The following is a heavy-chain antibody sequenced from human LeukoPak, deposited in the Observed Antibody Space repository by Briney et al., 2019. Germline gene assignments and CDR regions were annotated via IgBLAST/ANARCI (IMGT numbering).Heavy chain of an antibody. CDR2: INPKNGGT. V-gene: IGHV1-2*02. Sequence: ASVKVSCKASGYTFTDYYIHWVRQAPGQGPEWMGWINPKNGGTNYAQSFQGRVTLTRDTSISTAYMELSRLRSDDTAMYYCASLTYYYDSGSYYGLIKDAFDIWGQGTMVTVSS. CDR1: GYTFTDYY. D-gene: IGHD3-22*01. CDR3: ASLTYYYDSGSYYGLIKDAFDI. J-gene: IGHJ3*02.